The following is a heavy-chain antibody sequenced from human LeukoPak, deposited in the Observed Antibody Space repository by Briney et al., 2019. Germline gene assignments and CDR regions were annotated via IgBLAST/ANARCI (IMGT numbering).Heavy chain of an antibody. V-gene: IGHV1-2*06. D-gene: IGHD3-9*01. CDR1: GYTFTGYY. CDR3: ARVPYYDILTGYNYYFDY. J-gene: IGHJ4*02. CDR2: INPNGGGT. Sequence: ASVKVSCKASGYTFTGYYMHWVRQAPGQGLEWMGRINPNGGGTNYAQKFQGRVTMTRDTSISTAYMELSRLRSDDTAVYYCARVPYYDILTGYNYYFDYWGQGTLVTVSS.